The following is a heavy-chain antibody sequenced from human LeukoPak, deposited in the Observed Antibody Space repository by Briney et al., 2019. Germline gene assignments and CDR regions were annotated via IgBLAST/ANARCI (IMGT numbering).Heavy chain of an antibody. J-gene: IGHJ6*02. Sequence: GESLKISCKGSGYMFTSYWIGWVRQMPGKGLEWMGIINPDGSDTRYSPSFQGQVTISADKSISTAYLRWSSLKASDTAMYYCARQLELQNYYGMDVWGQGTTVTVSS. CDR3: ARQLELQNYYGMDV. CDR1: GYMFTSYW. D-gene: IGHD1-7*01. V-gene: IGHV5-51*01. CDR2: INPDGSDT.